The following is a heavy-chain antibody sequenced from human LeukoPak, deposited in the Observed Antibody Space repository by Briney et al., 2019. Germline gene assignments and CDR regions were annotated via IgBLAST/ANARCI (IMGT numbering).Heavy chain of an antibody. Sequence: ASVKVSCKASGYTFTDYYMHWVRQAPGQGLECMGWINPNSGGTNFAHKFQGRVAMTRDTSISAAYMELGSLRSDDTAVYYCARARWQLVPYFDSWGQGTLVTVSS. CDR1: GYTFTDYY. CDR2: INPNSGGT. J-gene: IGHJ4*02. CDR3: ARARWQLVPYFDS. V-gene: IGHV1-2*07. D-gene: IGHD6-6*01.